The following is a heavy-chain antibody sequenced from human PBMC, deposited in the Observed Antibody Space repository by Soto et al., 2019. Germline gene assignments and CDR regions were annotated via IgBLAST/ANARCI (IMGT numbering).Heavy chain of an antibody. Sequence: GGSLRLSCAASGFTFSSYAMSWVRRAPGKGLEWVSAISGSGGSTYYADSVKGRFTISRDNSKNTLYLQMNSLRAEDTAVYYCARLRGSGSSYYYYYYGMDVWGQGTTVTVSS. CDR2: ISGSGGST. J-gene: IGHJ6*02. V-gene: IGHV3-23*01. CDR1: GFTFSSYA. CDR3: ARLRGSGSSYYYYYYGMDV. D-gene: IGHD3-10*01.